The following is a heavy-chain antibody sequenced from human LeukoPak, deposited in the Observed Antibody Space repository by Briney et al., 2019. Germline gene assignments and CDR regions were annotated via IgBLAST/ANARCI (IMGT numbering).Heavy chain of an antibody. J-gene: IGHJ6*03. V-gene: IGHV3-30*04. CDR2: ISYDGSNK. Sequence: GGSLRLSCAASGFTFSSYAMHWVRQAPGKGLEWVAVISYDGSNKYYADSVKGRFTISRDNSKNTLYLQMNSLRAEDTAVYYCARDTPGYYYYMDVWGKGTTVTVSS. CDR3: ARDTPGYYYYMDV. CDR1: GFTFSSYA.